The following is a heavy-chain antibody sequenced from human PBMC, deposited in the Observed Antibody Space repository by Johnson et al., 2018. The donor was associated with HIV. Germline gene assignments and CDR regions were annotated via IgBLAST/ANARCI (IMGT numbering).Heavy chain of an antibody. V-gene: IGHV3-33*06. CDR2: IWYDGSNK. Sequence: QVQLVESGGGVVQPGGSLRLSCAASGFTFSSYGMHWVRQAPGKGLEWVAVIWYDGSNKYYADSVKGRFTISRDNSKNTLYLQMNSLRAEDTAVYYCAKPYGSGSYDAFDIWGQGTMVTVSS. J-gene: IGHJ3*02. CDR1: GFTFSSYG. D-gene: IGHD3-10*01. CDR3: AKPYGSGSYDAFDI.